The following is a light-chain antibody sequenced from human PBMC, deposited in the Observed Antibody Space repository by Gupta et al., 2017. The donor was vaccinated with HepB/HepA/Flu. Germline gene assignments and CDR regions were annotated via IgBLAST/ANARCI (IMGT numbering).Light chain of an antibody. V-gene: IGKV3-11*01. Sequence: EIVLTQSPATLSLSPGERATLSCRASQSVSIHLAWYQQKPGQAPRLLMYDASNRAAGIRARFSGSGSGTDFTLTIRSLEPEDFAVYYGQQHSTFGGGTKVEIK. CDR1: QSVSIH. CDR3: QQHST. CDR2: DAS. J-gene: IGKJ4*01.